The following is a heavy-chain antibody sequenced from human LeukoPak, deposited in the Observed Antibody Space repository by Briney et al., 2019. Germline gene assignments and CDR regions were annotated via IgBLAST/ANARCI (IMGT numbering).Heavy chain of an antibody. Sequence: MSSETLSLTCTVSGGPISSSPYYWGWIRQPPGKGLEWIGSISYSGSTFYNPSLKSRLTISVDTSKNQFSLKLSSLTAVDTAVFYCARLSPYLGSGSSAFPDDFWGQGTLVTVSS. CDR1: GGPISSSPYY. D-gene: IGHD3-10*01. V-gene: IGHV4-39*01. CDR3: ARLSPYLGSGSSAFPDDF. J-gene: IGHJ4*02. CDR2: ISYSGST.